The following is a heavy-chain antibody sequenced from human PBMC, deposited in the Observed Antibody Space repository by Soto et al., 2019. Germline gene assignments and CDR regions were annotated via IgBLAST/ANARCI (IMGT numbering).Heavy chain of an antibody. CDR3: AKGITMIVVVISFDY. CDR2: ISGSGGST. D-gene: IGHD3-22*01. Sequence: GGSLRLSCAASGFTFSSYAMSWVRQAPGKGLEWVSAISGSGGSTYYADSVKGRFAISRDNSKNTLYLQMNSLRAEDTAVYYCAKGITMIVVVISFDYWGQGTLVTVSS. CDR1: GFTFSSYA. V-gene: IGHV3-23*01. J-gene: IGHJ4*02.